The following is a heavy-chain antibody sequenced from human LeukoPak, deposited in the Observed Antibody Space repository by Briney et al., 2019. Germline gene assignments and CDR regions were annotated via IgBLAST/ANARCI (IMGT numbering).Heavy chain of an antibody. D-gene: IGHD1-20*01. CDR3: ALNNWVDPFDI. V-gene: IGHV1-8*01. CDR1: GYHFNTYD. CDR2: ISTSSGYT. J-gene: IGHJ3*02. Sequence: GASVKGSFKASGYHFNTYDIKWGRTAPGKGVEWVGWISTSSGYTGYAQKFQGRVTMTSNTAMSTAYMEMSSLTSEDTAVYYCALNNWVDPFDIWGQGTVVTVSS.